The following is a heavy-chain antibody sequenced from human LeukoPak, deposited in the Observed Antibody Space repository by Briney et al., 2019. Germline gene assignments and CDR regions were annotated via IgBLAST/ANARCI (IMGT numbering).Heavy chain of an antibody. D-gene: IGHD3-22*01. CDR1: GYTFTGYY. Sequence: GASVKVSCKASGYTFTGYYMHWVRQAPGQGLEGMGWINPNSGGTNYAQKFQGRVTMTRDTSISTAYMELSRLRSDDTAVYHCARGTYYYDSSGYGSAFDIWGQGTMVTVSS. CDR3: ARGTYYYDSSGYGSAFDI. V-gene: IGHV1-2*02. J-gene: IGHJ3*02. CDR2: INPNSGGT.